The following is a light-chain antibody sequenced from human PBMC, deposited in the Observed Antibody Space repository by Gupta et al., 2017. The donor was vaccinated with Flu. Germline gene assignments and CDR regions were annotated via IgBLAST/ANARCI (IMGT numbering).Light chain of an antibody. CDR3: QKYNNWPPFT. CDR1: QSVSSN. CDR2: GAS. J-gene: IGKJ3*01. V-gene: IGKV3-15*01. Sequence: DIVMTQSPATLSVSPGQRATLSCRASQSVSSNLAWYQQKPGQAPRLLIYGASTRATGIPARFSGSGSGTEFTLTISSLQSEDFAVYYCQKYNNWPPFTFGPGTKVDIK.